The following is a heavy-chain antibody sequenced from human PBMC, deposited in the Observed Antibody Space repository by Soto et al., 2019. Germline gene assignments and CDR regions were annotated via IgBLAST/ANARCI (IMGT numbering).Heavy chain of an antibody. CDR1: GFTFSSYW. CDR3: ARGDYYDGSGSFADAFDI. J-gene: IGHJ3*02. D-gene: IGHD3-22*01. V-gene: IGHV3-7*05. CDR2: IKEDGSEK. Sequence: GRSLRLSCAASGFTFSSYWMSWVRQAQGKGLEWVANIKEDGSEKYYVDSVKGRFTISRDNGKNSLHLQMNSLRAEDTAVYYCARGDYYDGSGSFADAFDIWGPGTMVTVSS.